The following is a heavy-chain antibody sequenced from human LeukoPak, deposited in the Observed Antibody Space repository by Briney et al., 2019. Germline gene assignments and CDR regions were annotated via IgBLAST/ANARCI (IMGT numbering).Heavy chain of an antibody. J-gene: IGHJ6*03. V-gene: IGHV1-18*01. CDR2: ISAYNGNT. CDR3: ARLRATVGLQVATTEAGGHYYYYMDV. D-gene: IGHD1-26*01. Sequence: ASVKVSCKASGYTFTSYGISWVRQAPGQGLEWMGWISAYNGNTNYAQKLQGRVTMTTDTSTSTAYMELRSLRSDDTAVYYCARLRATVGLQVATTEAGGHYYYYMDVWGKGTTVTVSS. CDR1: GYTFTSYG.